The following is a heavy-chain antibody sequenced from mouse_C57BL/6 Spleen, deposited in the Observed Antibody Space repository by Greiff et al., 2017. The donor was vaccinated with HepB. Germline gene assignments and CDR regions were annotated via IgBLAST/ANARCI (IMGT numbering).Heavy chain of an antibody. V-gene: IGHV3-6*01. CDR3: ARETGTN. Sequence: VKLQESGPGLVKPSQSLSLTCSVTGYSITSGYYWNWIRQFPGNKLEWMGYISYDGSNNYNPSLKNRISITRDTSKNQFFLKLNSVTTEDTATYYCARETGTNWGQGTTLTVSS. J-gene: IGHJ2*01. CDR2: ISYDGSN. CDR1: GYSITSGYY. D-gene: IGHD4-1*01.